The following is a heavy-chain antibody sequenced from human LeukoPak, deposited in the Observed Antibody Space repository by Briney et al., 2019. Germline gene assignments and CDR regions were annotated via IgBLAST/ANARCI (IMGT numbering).Heavy chain of an antibody. D-gene: IGHD3-22*01. J-gene: IGHJ1*01. Sequence: SETLSLTCTVSGGSLSSYYWTWIRQPAGKGLEWIGRIYTSGSTDFNPSLKSRVTMSVDTSKNQFSLKLTSVTAADTAVYFCAIYDSSGAYFQHWGQGTLVTVSS. V-gene: IGHV4-4*07. CDR1: GGSLSSYY. CDR2: IYTSGST. CDR3: AIYDSSGAYFQH.